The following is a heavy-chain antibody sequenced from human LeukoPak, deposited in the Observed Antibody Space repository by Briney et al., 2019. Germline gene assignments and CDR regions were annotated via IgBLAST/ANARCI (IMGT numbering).Heavy chain of an antibody. Sequence: GGSLRLSCTASGFTFSSYAMGWVRQAPGKGLEWFSIITGTGGSTYYADSVKGRFTISRDNSKNTLSLQMNSLRAAVTAVYYCAKAHIGSGSVYYFDYWGQGTLVTVSS. J-gene: IGHJ4*02. CDR3: AKAHIGSGSVYYFDY. CDR1: GFTFSSYA. CDR2: ITGTGGST. D-gene: IGHD3-10*01. V-gene: IGHV3-23*01.